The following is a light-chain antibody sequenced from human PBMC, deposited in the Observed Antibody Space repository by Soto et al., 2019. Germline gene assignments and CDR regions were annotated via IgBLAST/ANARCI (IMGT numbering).Light chain of an antibody. J-gene: IGKJ2*01. Sequence: EIVLTQSPATLSLSPGERATLSCRASQSVSTYLAWYQQKPGQAPRLLIYDASNRATGIPGRFSGSGSVTDFTLTISSLEPEDFAVYYCQQRSNWPPRTFGQGTKLEIK. CDR3: QQRSNWPPRT. CDR2: DAS. V-gene: IGKV3-11*01. CDR1: QSVSTY.